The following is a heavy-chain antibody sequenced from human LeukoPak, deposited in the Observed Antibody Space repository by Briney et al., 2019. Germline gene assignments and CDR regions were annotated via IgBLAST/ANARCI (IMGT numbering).Heavy chain of an antibody. CDR2: INHSGST. Sequence: SETLSLTCAVYGGSFSGYYWSWIRQPPGKGLEWIGEINHSGSTNYNPSLKSRVTISVDTSKNQFSLKLSSVTAADTAVYCCARGVKSGYSYGPLARSLDYWGQGTLVTVSS. D-gene: IGHD5-18*01. CDR3: ARGVKSGYSYGPLARSLDY. J-gene: IGHJ4*02. V-gene: IGHV4-34*01. CDR1: GGSFSGYY.